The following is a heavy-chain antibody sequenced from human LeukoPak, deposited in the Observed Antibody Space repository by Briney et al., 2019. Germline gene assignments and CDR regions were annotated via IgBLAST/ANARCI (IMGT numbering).Heavy chain of an antibody. CDR1: GFTLSTNA. V-gene: IGHV3-23*01. CDR3: AKDVGKWESLHFFDY. J-gene: IGHJ4*02. CDR2: ISGSGAST. D-gene: IGHD1-26*01. Sequence: GGSLRLSCLTSGFTLSTNAMSWVRQAPGKGLEWISGISGSGASTYYADSVEGRFTISRDDSRNTLYLQMNSLRGDDTAVYYCAKDVGKWESLHFFDYWGQGTLVTVSS.